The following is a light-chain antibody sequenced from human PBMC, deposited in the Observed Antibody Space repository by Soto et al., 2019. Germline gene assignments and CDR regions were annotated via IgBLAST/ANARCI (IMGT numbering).Light chain of an antibody. CDR1: HSLVHSNGDTY. Sequence: DVVMTQTPLPSPVTLGQPASISCRSSHSLVHSNGDTYLTGYQQRPGQPPRLLIYKISKRFSGVPDRCSGSRAGTDFTLKISRVEDEDVGVYYCMQLTHFPWTFGQATRVEIQ. CDR3: MQLTHFPWT. V-gene: IGKV2-24*01. CDR2: KIS. J-gene: IGKJ1*01.